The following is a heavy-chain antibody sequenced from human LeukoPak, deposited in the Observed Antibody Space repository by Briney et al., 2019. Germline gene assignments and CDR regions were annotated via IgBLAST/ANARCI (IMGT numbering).Heavy chain of an antibody. J-gene: IGHJ4*02. CDR2: IYYSGST. CDR3: AREGVYDILTGPMD. D-gene: IGHD3-9*01. V-gene: IGHV4-31*03. CDR1: GGSISSGGYY. Sequence: PSETLSLTCTVSGGSISSGGYYWSWIRQHPGKGLEWIGYIYYSGSTYYNPSLKSRVTISVDTSKNQFSLKLSSVTAADTAVYCCAREGVYDILTGPMDWGQGTLVTVSS.